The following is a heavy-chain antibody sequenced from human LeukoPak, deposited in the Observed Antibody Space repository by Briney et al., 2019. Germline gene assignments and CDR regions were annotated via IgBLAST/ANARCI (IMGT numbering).Heavy chain of an antibody. V-gene: IGHV1-46*01. Sequence: GASVKVSCKASGYTFTSYYMHWVRQAPGQGPEWMGIINPSGGSTSYAQKFQGRVTMTRDTSTSTVYMELSSLRSEDTAVYYCARGEVTSQNIVIASFDYWGQGTLVTVSS. CDR3: ARGEVTSQNIVIASFDY. J-gene: IGHJ4*02. CDR2: INPSGGST. CDR1: GYTFTSYY. D-gene: IGHD2/OR15-2a*01.